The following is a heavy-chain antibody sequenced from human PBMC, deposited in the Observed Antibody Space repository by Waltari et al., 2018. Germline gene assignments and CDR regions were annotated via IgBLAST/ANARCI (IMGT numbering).Heavy chain of an antibody. CDR3: ARINGARIAAAFDY. V-gene: IGHV1-2*02. CDR2: INPNSGGT. CDR1: GYNLTGYY. Sequence: QVQLVQPGAEVKKPGASVKVSCRASGYNLTGYYMHWVRQAPGQGLEWMGWINPNSGGTNYAQKFQGRVTMTRDTSISTAYMELSRLRSDDTAVYYCARINGARIAAAFDYWGQGTLVTVSS. D-gene: IGHD6-13*01. J-gene: IGHJ4*02.